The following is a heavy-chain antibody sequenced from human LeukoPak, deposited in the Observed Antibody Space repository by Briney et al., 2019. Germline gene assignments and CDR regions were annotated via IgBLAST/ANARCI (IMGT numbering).Heavy chain of an antibody. CDR2: FHTSGST. D-gene: IGHD4-17*01. Sequence: SETLSLTCTVSGGSISSYYWSWIRQPAGKGLEWIGRFHTSGSTNYNPSLKSRVTMSVDTSKNQFSLKLSSVTAADTAVYYCARLSTVTTSFDYWGQGTLVTVSS. J-gene: IGHJ4*02. CDR1: GGSISSYY. V-gene: IGHV4-4*07. CDR3: ARLSTVTTSFDY.